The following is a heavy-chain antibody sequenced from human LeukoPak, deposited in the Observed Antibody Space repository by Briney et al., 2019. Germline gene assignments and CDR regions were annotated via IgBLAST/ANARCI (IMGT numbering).Heavy chain of an antibody. CDR3: ARPAYLGYCSSTSCHDAFDI. CDR2: IYPGDADT. Sequence: KRGESLQISGQGSGYIFTSYWIGWGRQLPGKGLEWMGIIYPGDADTRSSPSFQGQVTISADKSISTAYLQWSSLKASDTAMYYCARPAYLGYCSSTSCHDAFDIWGQGTMVTVSS. D-gene: IGHD2-2*01. J-gene: IGHJ3*02. CDR1: GYIFTSYW. V-gene: IGHV5-51*01.